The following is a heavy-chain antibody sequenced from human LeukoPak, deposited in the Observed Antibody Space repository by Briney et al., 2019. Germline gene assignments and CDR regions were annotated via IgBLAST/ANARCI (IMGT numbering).Heavy chain of an antibody. D-gene: IGHD2-15*01. V-gene: IGHV1-69*06. CDR3: TVGVAGGKYYFDY. J-gene: IGHJ4*02. Sequence: GASVKVSCKASGGTFSSYAISWVRQAPGQGLEWMGGIIPIFGTANYAQKFQGRVTITADKSTSTAYMELSSLRSEDTAVYYCTVGVAGGKYYFDYCGQGTLVTVSS. CDR2: IIPIFGTA. CDR1: GGTFSSYA.